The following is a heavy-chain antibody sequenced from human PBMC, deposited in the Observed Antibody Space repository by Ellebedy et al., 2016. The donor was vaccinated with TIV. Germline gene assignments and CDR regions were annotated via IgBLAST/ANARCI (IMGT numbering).Heavy chain of an antibody. J-gene: IGHJ6*02. CDR1: GGSVSSGSYY. Sequence: SETLSLXXTVSGGSVSSGSYYRSWIRQPPGKGLEWIGYIYYSGSTNYNPSLKSRVTISVDTSKNQFSLKLSSVTAADTAVYYCARGAAMVSYYYYGMDVWGQGTTVTVSS. CDR3: ARGAAMVSYYYYGMDV. D-gene: IGHD5-18*01. V-gene: IGHV4-61*01. CDR2: IYYSGST.